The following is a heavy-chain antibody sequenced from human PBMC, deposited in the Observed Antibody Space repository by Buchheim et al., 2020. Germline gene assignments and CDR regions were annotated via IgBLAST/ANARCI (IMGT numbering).Heavy chain of an antibody. Sequence: EVQLLESGGGLVQPGGSLRLSCAASGFTFSSYAMSWVRQAPGKGLEWVSAISGSGGSTNYADSVKGRFPISRDNSKNTLYLQRNRLRAECTAVYYCAKTGYGDSYSMDVGGQGTT. D-gene: IGHD5-12*01. CDR3: AKTGYGDSYSMDV. CDR1: GFTFSSYA. V-gene: IGHV3-23*01. J-gene: IGHJ6*02. CDR2: ISGSGGST.